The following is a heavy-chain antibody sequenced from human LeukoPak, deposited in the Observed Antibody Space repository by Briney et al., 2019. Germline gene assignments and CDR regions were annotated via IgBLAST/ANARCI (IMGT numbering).Heavy chain of an antibody. J-gene: IGHJ4*02. CDR1: GGSISSSSYY. V-gene: IGHV4-39*07. D-gene: IGHD3-16*01. CDR2: IYYSGST. CDR3: ARDPRYDYVWGSLDGPPYYFDY. Sequence: SETLSLTCTVSGGSISSSSYYWGWIRQPPGKGLEWIGSIYYSGSTYYNPSLKSRVTISVDTSKNQFSLKLSSVTAADTAVYYCARDPRYDYVWGSLDGPPYYFDYWGQGTLVTVSS.